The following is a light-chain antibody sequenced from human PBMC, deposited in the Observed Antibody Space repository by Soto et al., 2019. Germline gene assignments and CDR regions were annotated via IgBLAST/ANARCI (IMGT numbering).Light chain of an antibody. CDR3: QQYGNWPPTT. J-gene: IGKJ1*01. Sequence: EIVMTQSPATLAASPGERATLSCRASRSVGRNLAWYQQKPGQAPRLLIFDASIRATGVPARFSGSRSGIEFALTISSLQSEDFALYYCQQYGNWPPTTFGQGTKVEV. CDR2: DAS. CDR1: RSVGRN. V-gene: IGKV3-15*01.